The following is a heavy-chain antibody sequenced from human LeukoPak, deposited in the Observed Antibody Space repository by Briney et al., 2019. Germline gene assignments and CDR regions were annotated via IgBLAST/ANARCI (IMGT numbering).Heavy chain of an antibody. CDR2: ISYDGSNK. CDR1: GFTFSSYA. Sequence: GGSLRLSCAASGFTFSSYAMHCVRQAPGKGLEWVAVISYDGSNKYYADSVKGRFTISRDNSKNTLYLQMNSLRAEDTAVYYCARARYQLPRPGFGGSVAGSTYFDYWGQGTLVTVSS. CDR3: ARARYQLPRPGFGGSVAGSTYFDY. J-gene: IGHJ4*02. D-gene: IGHD2-2*01. V-gene: IGHV3-30*04.